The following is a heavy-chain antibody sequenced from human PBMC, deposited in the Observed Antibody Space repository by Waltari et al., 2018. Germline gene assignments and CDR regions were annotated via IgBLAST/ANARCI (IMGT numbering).Heavy chain of an antibody. Sequence: EVQLVESGGGLVQPGGSLRLSCAVSDFTFSTYWMTWVRQASGRGLEWVANINHDGSEKNYVDSVKGRFTISRDNARNSLYLQMNSLRAEDTAVYYCATYRWLGYWGQGTLVTVSS. CDR3: ATYRWLGY. V-gene: IGHV3-7*03. CDR2: INHDGSEK. CDR1: DFTFSTYW. J-gene: IGHJ4*02. D-gene: IGHD3-10*01.